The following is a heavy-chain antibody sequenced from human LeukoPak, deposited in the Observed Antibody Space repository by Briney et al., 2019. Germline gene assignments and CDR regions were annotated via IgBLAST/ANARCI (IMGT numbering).Heavy chain of an antibody. D-gene: IGHD3-10*01. V-gene: IGHV3-30-3*01. CDR3: ASIRFGELFFDAFVI. CDR2: ISYDGSNK. CDR1: GFTFSIYA. J-gene: IGHJ3*02. Sequence: PVRSLRLSCAASGFTFSIYAMHGVRQAPGKGLGWGAVISYDGSNKYYTDPVKVRFTISRDNSKNTLYLQMNSLRGEDTAVYYCASIRFGELFFDAFVIWGEGTMVPLSS.